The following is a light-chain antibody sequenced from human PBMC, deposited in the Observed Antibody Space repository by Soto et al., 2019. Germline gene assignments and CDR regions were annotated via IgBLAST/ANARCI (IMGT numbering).Light chain of an antibody. CDR2: DVS. CDR3: SSYTSSSPYV. V-gene: IGLV2-14*01. Sequence: QSALTQPASVSGSPGQSITISCTGTSSDVGGYNYVSWYQQHPGKAPKLMIYDVSNRPSGVSNRFSGSKSGNTASLNISGNKPEDEADYYCSSYTSSSPYVIGTGTKVXVL. J-gene: IGLJ1*01. CDR1: SSDVGGYNY.